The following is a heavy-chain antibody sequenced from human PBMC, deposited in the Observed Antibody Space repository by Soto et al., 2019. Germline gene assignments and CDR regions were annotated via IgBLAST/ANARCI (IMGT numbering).Heavy chain of an antibody. J-gene: IGHJ6*02. Sequence: SETQSLTCAECGGSFGGYYWSWMRQPPGKGLEWIGEINHSGSTNYNPSLKRLVTISVDMAKKQFSLQLSSVTEAHAALYYCPRGMPRIQLWSDYYYYGMDVWGQGTTVS. CDR1: GGSFGGYY. CDR2: INHSGST. D-gene: IGHD5-18*01. CDR3: PRGMPRIQLWSDYYYYGMDV. V-gene: IGHV4-34*01.